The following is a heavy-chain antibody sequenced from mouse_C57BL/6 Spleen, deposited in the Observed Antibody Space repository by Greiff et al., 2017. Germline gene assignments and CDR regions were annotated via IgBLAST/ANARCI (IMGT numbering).Heavy chain of an antibody. J-gene: IGHJ4*01. V-gene: IGHV3-6*01. CDR1: GYSITSGYY. CDR2: ISYDGSN. CDR3: ARYRTDWYYAMDY. D-gene: IGHD2-12*01. Sequence: EVKLQESGPGLVKPSQSLSLTCSVTGYSITSGYYWNWIRQFPGNKLEWMGYISYDGSNNYNPSLKNRISITRDTSKNQFFLKLHSVTTEDTATYYCARYRTDWYYAMDYWGQGTSVTVSS.